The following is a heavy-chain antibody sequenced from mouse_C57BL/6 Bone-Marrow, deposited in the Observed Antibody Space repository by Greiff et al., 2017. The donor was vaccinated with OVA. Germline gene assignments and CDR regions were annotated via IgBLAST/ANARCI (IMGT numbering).Heavy chain of an antibody. CDR3: ARFDFFCDY. J-gene: IGHJ2*01. Sequence: QVQLQQPGAELVKPGASVKMSCTASGYTFTSYWITWVKQRPGQGLEWIGDICAGSGSTNYTEKVKSQVTLTVDTSYNTAYMQLSSLTSEDSAVYYFARFDFFCDYWGQGTTLTVSS. V-gene: IGHV1-55*01. D-gene: IGHD2-13*01. CDR1: GYTFTSYW. CDR2: ICAGSGST.